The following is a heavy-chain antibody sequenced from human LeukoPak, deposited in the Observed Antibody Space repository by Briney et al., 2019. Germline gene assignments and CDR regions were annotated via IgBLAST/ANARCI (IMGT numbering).Heavy chain of an antibody. V-gene: IGHV4-59*01. CDR1: GGSISSYY. J-gene: IGHJ3*02. D-gene: IGHD6-19*01. CDR3: ARAVVAGLLGAFDI. Sequence: TPSETLSLTCTVSGGSISSYYWSWIRQPPGKGLEWIGYIYYSGSTNYNPSLKSRVTISVDTSKNQFSLKLSSVTAADTAVYYCARAVVAGLLGAFDIWGQGTMVTVSS. CDR2: IYYSGST.